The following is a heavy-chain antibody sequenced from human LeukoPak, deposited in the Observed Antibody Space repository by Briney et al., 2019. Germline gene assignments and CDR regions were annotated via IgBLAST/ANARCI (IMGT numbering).Heavy chain of an antibody. V-gene: IGHV4-59*01. CDR1: GGSISSYY. D-gene: IGHD3-22*01. CDR2: IYDSGST. CDR3: AREGAYDNSLDY. Sequence: SETLSLTCTVSGGSISSYYWSWIRQPPGKGLEWIGCIYDSGSTNYNPSLKSRLTISIDTSKNQFSLKLTSVTAADTAVYYCAREGAYDNSLDYWGQGTLVTVSS. J-gene: IGHJ4*02.